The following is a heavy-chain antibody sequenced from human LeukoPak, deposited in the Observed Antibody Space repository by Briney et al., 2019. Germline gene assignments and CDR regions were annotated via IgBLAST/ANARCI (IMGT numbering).Heavy chain of an antibody. CDR3: ARSIAAAGSNWFDP. J-gene: IGHJ5*02. CDR2: IIPILGIA. D-gene: IGHD6-13*01. V-gene: IGHV1-69*04. Sequence: GASVKVSCKASGGTFSSYAISWVRQAPGQGLEWMGRIIPILGIANYAQKFQGRVTITADKSTSTAYMELSSLRSEDTAVYYCARSIAAAGSNWFDPWGQGTLVTVSS. CDR1: GGTFSSYA.